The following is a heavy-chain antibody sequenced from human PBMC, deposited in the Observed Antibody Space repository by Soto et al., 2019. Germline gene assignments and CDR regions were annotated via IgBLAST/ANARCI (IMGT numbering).Heavy chain of an antibody. CDR1: GFTFSSYG. V-gene: IGHV3-33*01. CDR3: ARAGIAALHYYYYGMDV. Sequence: QVQLVESGGGVVQPGRSLRLSCAASGFTFSSYGMHWVRQAPGKGLEWVAVIWYDGSNKYYADSVKGRFTISRDNSKNSLYLQINSRRAEDTAVYYCARAGIAALHYYYYGMDVWGQGTTVTVSS. CDR2: IWYDGSNK. D-gene: IGHD6-6*01. J-gene: IGHJ6*02.